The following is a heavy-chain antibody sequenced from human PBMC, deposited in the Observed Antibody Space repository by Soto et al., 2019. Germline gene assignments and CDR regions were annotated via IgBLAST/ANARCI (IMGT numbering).Heavy chain of an antibody. V-gene: IGHV3-74*01. CDR1: GFTFSSYW. CDR3: ARENMVTADFDY. J-gene: IGHJ4*02. CDR2: INSDGSST. D-gene: IGHD2-21*02. Sequence: PGGSLRLSCAASGFTFSSYWMHWVRQAPGKGLVWVSRINSDGSSTSYADSVKGRFTISRDNAKNTLYLQMNSLRAEDTAVYYCARENMVTADFDYWGQGTLVTVSS.